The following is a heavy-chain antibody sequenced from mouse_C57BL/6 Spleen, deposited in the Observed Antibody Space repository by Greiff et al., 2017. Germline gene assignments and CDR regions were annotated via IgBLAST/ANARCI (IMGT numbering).Heavy chain of an antibody. J-gene: IGHJ2*01. CDR3: TRWERNYGTGDY. Sequence: VQLQQFGAELVRPGASVTLSCKASGYTFTDYEMHWVKQTPVHGLEWIGAIDPETGGTAYNQKFKGKAILTADKSSSTAYMELRSLTSEDSAVYYCTRWERNYGTGDYWGQGTTLTVSS. CDR1: GYTFTDYE. CDR2: IDPETGGT. D-gene: IGHD1-1*01. V-gene: IGHV1-15*01.